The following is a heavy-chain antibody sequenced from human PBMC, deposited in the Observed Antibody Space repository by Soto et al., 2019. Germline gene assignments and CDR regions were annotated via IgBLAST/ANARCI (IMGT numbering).Heavy chain of an antibody. V-gene: IGHV4-39*01. D-gene: IGHD5-12*01. CDR2: FCYSGTT. CDR1: GGSFSSINYC. Sequence: QLQLRESGPGLVKPSETLSLTCAVSGGSFSSINYCWGWIRQPPGEGLEWIGTFCYSGTTYYNPSLKSRVTTSVDTSKNQFSLNLSSVTAADTAVYFCTMRYEVTSYYINHWGRGTRVTVSS. CDR3: TMRYEVTSYYINH. J-gene: IGHJ4*02.